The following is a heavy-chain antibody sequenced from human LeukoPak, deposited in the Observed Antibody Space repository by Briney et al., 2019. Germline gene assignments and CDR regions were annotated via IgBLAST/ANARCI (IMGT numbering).Heavy chain of an antibody. CDR3: ATTRYCGGRSCFYYFNS. CDR2: IRNTVNSYTT. J-gene: IGHJ4*02. V-gene: IGHV3-72*01. CDR1: GFTFSDQY. Sequence: GGSLRLSCVASGFTFSDQYMDWVRQAPGKGLEWVGRIRNTVNSYTTEYAASVQGRFTISREDSKNSLYLQMNSLKTEDTAIYYCATTRYCGGRSCFYYFNSWGQGTLVTVSS. D-gene: IGHD2-21*01.